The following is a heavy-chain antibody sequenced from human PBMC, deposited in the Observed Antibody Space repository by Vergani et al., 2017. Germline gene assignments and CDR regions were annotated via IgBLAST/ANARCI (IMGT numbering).Heavy chain of an antibody. CDR2: VYYTGST. V-gene: IGHV4-59*01. CDR3: ARDRDLYCRSTTSCHNWFDP. CDR1: GAAIKDFY. D-gene: IGHD2/OR15-2a*01. Sequence: QVQLQESGPGLVKPSATLSLTCTVSGAAIKDFYWSWFRQPPGQGLEWIGYVYYTGSTTYNPSLKSRVTISVNTSNNQFSLRMTSLTAADTAIYYCARDRDLYCRSTTSCHNWFDPWGQGSLVTVSS. J-gene: IGHJ5*02.